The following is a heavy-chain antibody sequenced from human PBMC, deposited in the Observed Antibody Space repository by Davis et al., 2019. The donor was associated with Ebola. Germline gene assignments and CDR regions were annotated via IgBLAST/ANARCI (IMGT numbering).Heavy chain of an antibody. CDR2: ISSSSSYI. CDR1: GFTFSSYS. V-gene: IGHV3-21*01. CDR3: ARDRYQLLLPYNWFDP. D-gene: IGHD2-2*01. Sequence: PGGSLRLSCAASGFTFSSYSMNWVRQAPGKGLEWVSSISSSSSYIYYADSVKGRFTISRDNAKNSLYLQMNSLRAEDTAVYYCARDRYQLLLPYNWFDPWGQGTLVTVSS. J-gene: IGHJ5*02.